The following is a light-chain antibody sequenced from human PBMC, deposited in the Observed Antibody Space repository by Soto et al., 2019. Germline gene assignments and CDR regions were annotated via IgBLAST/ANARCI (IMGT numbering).Light chain of an antibody. CDR3: QQSFTTPLS. CDR1: QSVNKY. J-gene: IGKJ4*01. CDR2: AAS. Sequence: DIQMTQSPPSLSASVGDRVTISCRASQSVNKYLNWYQQKPGNVPALLIYAASSLQGGVPSRFTGSGFGTNFTFTISNLQPEDFATYYCQQSFTTPLSFGG. V-gene: IGKV1-39*01.